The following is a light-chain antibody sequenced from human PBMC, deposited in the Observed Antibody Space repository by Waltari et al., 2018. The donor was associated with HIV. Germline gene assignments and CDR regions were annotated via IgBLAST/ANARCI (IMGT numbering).Light chain of an antibody. V-gene: IGLV2-8*01. CDR2: EVT. CDR1: SSDVGGYNY. CDR3: SSYAGSNNLL. J-gene: IGLJ2*01. Sequence: QSALTQPPSASGSPGPSVTIPCTGNSSDVGGYNYVSWYQQHPDKSPKLMIYEVTKRPSGVPDRFSGSKSGNTASLTVSGLQAEDEADYYCSSYAGSNNLLFGGGTKLTVL.